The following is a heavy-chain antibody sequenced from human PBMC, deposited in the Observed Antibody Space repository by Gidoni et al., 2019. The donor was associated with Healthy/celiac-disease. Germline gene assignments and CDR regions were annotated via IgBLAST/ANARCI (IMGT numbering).Heavy chain of an antibody. V-gene: IGHV5-10-1*01. Sequence: EVQLVQSGAEVKKPGESLRISCTGSGYSFTSYWISWVSQMPGKGLEWMGRIGPSDSYPNYSPSFQVHVTISADKSISTAYLQWSSLKASDTAMYYCARLSGAPLDWGQGTLVTVSS. D-gene: IGHD2-15*01. CDR1: GYSFTSYW. CDR2: IGPSDSYP. CDR3: ARLSGAPLD. J-gene: IGHJ4*02.